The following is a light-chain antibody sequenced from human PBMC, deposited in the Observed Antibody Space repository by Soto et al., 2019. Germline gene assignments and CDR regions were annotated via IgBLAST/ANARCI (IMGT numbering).Light chain of an antibody. CDR3: QQYNDYWWT. CDR2: KAS. J-gene: IGKJ1*01. Sequence: DIQMTQSPSTLSASVGDRVTITCRASQSISTWLAWYQQKPGKAPNLLIYKASSLESGVPSRFSASGPGTEFTLTISSLQPDEFATYYCQQYNDYWWTFGQGTKVEI. V-gene: IGKV1-5*03. CDR1: QSISTW.